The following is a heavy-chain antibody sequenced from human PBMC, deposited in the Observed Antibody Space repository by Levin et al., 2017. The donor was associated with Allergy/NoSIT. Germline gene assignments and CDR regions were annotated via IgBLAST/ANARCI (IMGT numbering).Heavy chain of an antibody. D-gene: IGHD6-6*01. CDR3: TRGHYTSSSSY. J-gene: IGHJ4*02. V-gene: IGHV3-72*01. Sequence: GGSLRLSCAASGLTLSDHYMDWVRQAPGKGLEWVGRTRNKANSYTTEYAASVKGRSTISRDDSKNSLYLQMNSLKTEDTAVYYCTRGHYTSSSSYWGQGTLVTVSS. CDR2: TRNKANSYTT. CDR1: GLTLSDHY.